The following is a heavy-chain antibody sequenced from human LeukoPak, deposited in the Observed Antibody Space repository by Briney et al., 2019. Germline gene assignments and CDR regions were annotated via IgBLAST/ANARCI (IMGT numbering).Heavy chain of an antibody. Sequence: SVKVSCKASGGTFSSYAISWVRQAPGQGLEWMGRIIPILGIANYAQKFQGRVTITADKSTSTAYMELSSLRSEDTAVYYCARNTGGNSPGGYWGQGTLVTVSP. V-gene: IGHV1-69*04. CDR1: GGTFSSYA. CDR2: IIPILGIA. CDR3: ARNTGGNSPGGY. D-gene: IGHD4-23*01. J-gene: IGHJ4*02.